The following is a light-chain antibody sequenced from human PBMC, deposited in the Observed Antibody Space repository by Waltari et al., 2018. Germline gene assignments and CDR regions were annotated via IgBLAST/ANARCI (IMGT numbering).Light chain of an antibody. J-gene: IGKJ3*01. V-gene: IGKV4-1*01. CDR2: WAS. Sequence: DIVMTQSPDSLAVSLGERATINCKSSPRVLYSSNNRNSLAWYQQKPGQPPELLIYWASTLESGVPERFSGSRSGTDFTLTISSLQAEDVAAYYCQQYYTTPLTFGPGTKVDI. CDR3: QQYYTTPLT. CDR1: PRVLYSSNNRNS.